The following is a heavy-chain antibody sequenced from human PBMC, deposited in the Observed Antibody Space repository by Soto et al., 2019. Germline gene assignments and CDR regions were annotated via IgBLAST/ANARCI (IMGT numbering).Heavy chain of an antibody. D-gene: IGHD1-1*01. CDR1: GGTFSSYA. J-gene: IGHJ6*02. CDR2: IIPIFGTA. Sequence: ASVKVSCKASGGTFSSYAISWVRQAPGQGLEWMGGIIPIFGTANYAQKFQGRVTITADESTSTAYMELSSLRSEDTAVYYCANWNQPYYYYGMGVWGQGTTVTVSS. V-gene: IGHV1-69*13. CDR3: ANWNQPYYYYGMGV.